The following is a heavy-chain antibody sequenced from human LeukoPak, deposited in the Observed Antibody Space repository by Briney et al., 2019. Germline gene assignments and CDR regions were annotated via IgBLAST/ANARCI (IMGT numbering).Heavy chain of an antibody. J-gene: IGHJ4*02. CDR1: GFTFDDYA. CDR2: ISWNSGSI. V-gene: IGHV3-9*01. CDR3: AKDGRAQTTPFDY. D-gene: IGHD1-1*01. Sequence: GRSLRLSCAASGFTFDDYAIHWVRQAPGKGLEWVSGISWNSGSIGYADSVKGRFTISRDNAKNSLYLQMNSLRAEDTALYYCAKDGRAQTTPFDYWGQGTLVTVSS.